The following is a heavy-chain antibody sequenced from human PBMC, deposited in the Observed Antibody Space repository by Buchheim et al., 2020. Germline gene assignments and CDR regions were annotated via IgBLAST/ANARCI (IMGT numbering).Heavy chain of an antibody. CDR1: GFTFNSYA. J-gene: IGHJ4*02. CDR2: ISYDGSKK. CDR3: ARERQWLPPDVGY. V-gene: IGHV3-30*14. Sequence: QVQLVESGGGIVQPGRSLRLSCAASGFTFNSYAMHWVRQAPGKGLEWVAVISYDGSKKWYADSVKGRFTISRANSTNTLYLQMNSLRDDDTAMYYCARERQWLPPDVGYWGQGTL. D-gene: IGHD6-19*01.